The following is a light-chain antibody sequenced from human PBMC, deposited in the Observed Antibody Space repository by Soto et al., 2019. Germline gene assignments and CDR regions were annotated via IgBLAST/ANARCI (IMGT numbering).Light chain of an antibody. J-gene: IGKJ1*01. V-gene: IGKV2D-29*01. CDR3: LQTKQLPLT. Sequence: DIVMTQTPLSLSVTPGQAASISCKSSHIVLHSDGKTYLHWYLQRPVQPPHLLIYEVSNRFSGVQGMLSGGGSGTDFTLKISLVEAEDGGVYYCLQTKQLPLTFGQGTRVEIK. CDR2: EVS. CDR1: HIVLHSDGKTY.